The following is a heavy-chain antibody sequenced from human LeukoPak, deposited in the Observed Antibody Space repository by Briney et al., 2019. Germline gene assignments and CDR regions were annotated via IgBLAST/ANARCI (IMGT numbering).Heavy chain of an antibody. V-gene: IGHV3-23*01. J-gene: IGHJ4*02. CDR2: ISGSGGST. CDR3: ARVPYSGSRGAFDY. D-gene: IGHD1-26*01. Sequence: GGSLRLSCAASGFTFSSYAMSWVRQAPGKGLEWVSAISGSGGSTYYADSVKGRFTISRDNAKNSLYLQMNSLRAEDTALYYCARVPYSGSRGAFDYWGQGTLVTVSS. CDR1: GFTFSSYA.